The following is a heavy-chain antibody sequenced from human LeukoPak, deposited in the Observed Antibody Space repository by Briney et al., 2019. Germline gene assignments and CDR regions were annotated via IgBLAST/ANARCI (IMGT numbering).Heavy chain of an antibody. CDR2: IDTNTGNP. Sequence: ASVKVSCKASGYTLTSYYLHWVRQAPGQGLEWMGWIDTNTGNPTYAQGFTEQFVFSLDTSVSTAYLQISSLKAEDTAEYFCARGYDSSGYFSDWGQGTLVTVSS. V-gene: IGHV7-4-1*02. D-gene: IGHD3-22*01. J-gene: IGHJ4*02. CDR3: ARGYDSSGYFSD. CDR1: GYTLTSYY.